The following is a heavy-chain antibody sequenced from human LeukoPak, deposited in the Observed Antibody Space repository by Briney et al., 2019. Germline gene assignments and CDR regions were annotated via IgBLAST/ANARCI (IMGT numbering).Heavy chain of an antibody. V-gene: IGHV3-9*01. Sequence: PGRSLRLSCAASGFTFNDYAMHWVRQAPGKGLEWVSGIGWNSGSIGYADSVKGRFTISRDNAKNSLYLQMNSLRPEDTALYYCAKDYDILTGFAFDPWGQGTLVTVSS. CDR3: AKDYDILTGFAFDP. CDR1: GFTFNDYA. D-gene: IGHD3-9*01. J-gene: IGHJ5*02. CDR2: IGWNSGSI.